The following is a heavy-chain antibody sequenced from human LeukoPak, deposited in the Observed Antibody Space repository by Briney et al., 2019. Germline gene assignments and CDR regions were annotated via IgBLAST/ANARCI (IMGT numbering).Heavy chain of an antibody. CDR2: IYTSGST. V-gene: IGHV4-4*07. Sequence: SETLSLTCTVSGGSISSYYWSWIRQPAGKGLEWIGRIYTSGSTNYNPSLKGRVTMSVDTSKNQFSLKLSSVTAADTAVYYCAGGTVYYDFWSGYYTYFDYWGQGTLVTVSS. CDR1: GGSISSYY. J-gene: IGHJ4*02. D-gene: IGHD3-3*01. CDR3: AGGTVYYDFWSGYYTYFDY.